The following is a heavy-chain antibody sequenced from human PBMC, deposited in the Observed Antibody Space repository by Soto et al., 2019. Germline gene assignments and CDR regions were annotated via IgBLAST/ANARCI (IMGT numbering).Heavy chain of an antibody. CDR3: ARHVAEWELLPYYYGMDV. CDR2: IYYSGST. V-gene: IGHV4-39*01. J-gene: IGHJ6*02. Sequence: PSETLSLTCTVSGGSISSSSYYWGWIRQPPGKGLEWIGSIYYSGSTYYNPSLKSRVTISVDTSKNQFSLKLSSVTAADTAVYYCARHVAEWELLPYYYGMDVWGQGTTVTVSS. D-gene: IGHD1-26*01. CDR1: GGSISSSSYY.